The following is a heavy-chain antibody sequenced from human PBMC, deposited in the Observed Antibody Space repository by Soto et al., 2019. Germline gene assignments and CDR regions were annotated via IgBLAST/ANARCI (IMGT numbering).Heavy chain of an antibody. V-gene: IGHV3-9*01. D-gene: IGHD4-17*01. CDR3: AKDMKWGGMTTIHYFDS. Sequence: SLRLSCVSSGFTVADYAMHWFRQAPGKGLEWVSGISANGDNVDYADSVKGRFTVSRDNAKNSLFLQMNSLSPEDTALYYCAKDMKWGGMTTIHYFDSWGQGT. J-gene: IGHJ4*02. CDR1: GFTVADYA. CDR2: ISANGDNV.